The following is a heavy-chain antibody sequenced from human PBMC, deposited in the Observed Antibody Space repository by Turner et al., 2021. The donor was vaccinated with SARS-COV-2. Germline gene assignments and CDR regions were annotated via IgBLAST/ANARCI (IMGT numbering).Heavy chain of an antibody. J-gene: IGHJ6*03. Sequence: ELQLVVSGGGLVEPGGSLRVPCAASGFTLSTTWMTWVGHAPGKGREWVGDINSKIDGGTVDYAAPVKGRFTISRDDSEDTLYMQMNSLKTEDTAVYYCATANKFYDYMDVWGQGATVTVSS. CDR3: ATANKFYDYMDV. V-gene: IGHV3-15*01. CDR2: INSKIDGGTV. CDR1: GFTLSTTW.